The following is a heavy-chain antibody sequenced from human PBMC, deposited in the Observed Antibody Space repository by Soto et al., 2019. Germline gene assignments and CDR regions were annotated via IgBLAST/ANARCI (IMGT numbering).Heavy chain of an antibody. D-gene: IGHD2-21*02. Sequence: QVQLVQSGAEVKKPGASVKVSFKTSGYNFTGYGMHWVREAPGQGIEWMGWINPNSGGTNYAQKFQGWVTMTRDTSISTAYMELSRLRSDDTAVYYCARAHCGGDCYSGVDYWGQGTLVTVSS. J-gene: IGHJ4*02. CDR1: GYNFTGYG. CDR2: INPNSGGT. CDR3: ARAHCGGDCYSGVDY. V-gene: IGHV1-2*04.